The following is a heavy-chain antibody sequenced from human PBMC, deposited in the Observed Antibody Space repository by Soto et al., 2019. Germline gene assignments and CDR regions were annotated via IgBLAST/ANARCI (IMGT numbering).Heavy chain of an antibody. Sequence: QVQLVQSGAEVKKPGSSVKVSCEASGGTFSTHAINWVRQAPGQGLEWMGGITPMFGRATYAQKFQGRVWITADESTSTVYMDLSSLRSADTAVYYCAREATHFDYTSSHYGMDVWDQGTAVTVSS. CDR3: AREATHFDYTSSHYGMDV. V-gene: IGHV1-69*01. CDR2: ITPMFGRA. D-gene: IGHD6-6*01. J-gene: IGHJ6*02. CDR1: GGTFSTHA.